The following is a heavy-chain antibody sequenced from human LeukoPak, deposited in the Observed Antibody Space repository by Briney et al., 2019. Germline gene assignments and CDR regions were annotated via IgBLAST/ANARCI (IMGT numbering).Heavy chain of an antibody. D-gene: IGHD3-16*02. J-gene: IGHJ5*02. CDR3: ARDENGYVWGSFRA. CDR2: IYYSGST. CDR1: GDSISSSSSY. V-gene: IGHV4-39*07. Sequence: PSETLSLTCTVSGDSISSSSSYWGWIRQPPGEGLEWIGSIYYSGSTYYNPSLESRVTMSLDTSKNQFSLKLSSVTAADTAVYYCARDENGYVWGSFRAWGQGTLVTVSS.